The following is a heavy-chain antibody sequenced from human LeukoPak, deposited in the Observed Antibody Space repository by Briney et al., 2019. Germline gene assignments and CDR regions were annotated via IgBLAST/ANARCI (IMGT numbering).Heavy chain of an antibody. CDR3: ARELLSSLNKYNWFDP. V-gene: IGHV6-1*01. D-gene: IGHD1/OR15-1a*01. Sequence: SQTLSLTCAISGDSVSSNSAAWNWIRQSPSRGLEWLGRTYYRSKWYNDYAVSVKSRITINPDTSKNQFSLQLNSVTPEDTAVYYCARELLSSLNKYNWFDPWGQGTLVTVSS. CDR2: TYYRSKWYN. J-gene: IGHJ5*02. CDR1: GDSVSSNSAA.